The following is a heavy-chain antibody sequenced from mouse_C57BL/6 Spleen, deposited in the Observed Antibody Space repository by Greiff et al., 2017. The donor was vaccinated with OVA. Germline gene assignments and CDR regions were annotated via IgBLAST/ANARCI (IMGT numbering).Heavy chain of an antibody. J-gene: IGHJ2*01. CDR2: IYPSDSET. Sequence: QVQLQQPGAELVRPGSSVKLSCKASGYTFTSYWMAWVKQRPGQGLEWIGNIYPSDSETHYNQKFKDKATLTVDKSSSTAYMQLSSLTSEDSAVYYCARSGKTGTFDYWGQGTTLTVSS. CDR3: ARSGKTGTFDY. V-gene: IGHV1-61*01. CDR1: GYTFTSYW. D-gene: IGHD4-1*01.